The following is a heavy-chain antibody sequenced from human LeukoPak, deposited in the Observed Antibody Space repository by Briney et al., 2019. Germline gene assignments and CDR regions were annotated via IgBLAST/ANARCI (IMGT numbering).Heavy chain of an antibody. CDR1: GYTFTGYY. D-gene: IGHD3-10*01. CDR3: ARVEGRFYGSGSYRGFGY. V-gene: IGHV1-2*02. J-gene: IGHJ4*02. CDR2: INPNSGGT. Sequence: GASVKVSCKASGYTFTGYYMHWVRQAPGQGLEWMGWINPNSGGTNYAQKFQGRVTMTRDTSISTAYMELSRLRSDDTAVYYCARVEGRFYGSGSYRGFGYWGQGTLVTVSS.